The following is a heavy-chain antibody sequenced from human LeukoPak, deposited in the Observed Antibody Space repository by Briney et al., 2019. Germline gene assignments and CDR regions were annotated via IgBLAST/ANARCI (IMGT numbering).Heavy chain of an antibody. CDR1: GYTFTGYF. CDR3: AEIFGRGI. J-gene: IGHJ4*02. D-gene: IGHD3-3*01. V-gene: IGHV1-2*06. Sequence: VASVKVSCKASGYTFTGYFMHWVRQAPGQGLEWVGRISPNSGVTDYAQKFQGRVTMTRDTSTITMYMELRSLTFDDTAVYYCAEIFGRGIWGQGTVVTVSS. CDR2: ISPNSGVT.